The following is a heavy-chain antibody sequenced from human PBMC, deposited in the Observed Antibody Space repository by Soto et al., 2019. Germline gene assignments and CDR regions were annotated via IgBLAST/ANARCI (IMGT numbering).Heavy chain of an antibody. CDR1: GFTFSSYA. V-gene: IGHV3-23*01. D-gene: IGHD2-2*01. J-gene: IGHJ4*02. Sequence: GGSLRLSCAASGFTFSSYAVSWVRQAPGKGPEWISSISGSGSTIYYADSVKGRFTISRDNSKNTMYLQMSSLRAEDTAVYYCARGYCSSTTCRPLYWGQGTLVTASS. CDR3: ARGYCSSTTCRPLY. CDR2: ISGSGSTI.